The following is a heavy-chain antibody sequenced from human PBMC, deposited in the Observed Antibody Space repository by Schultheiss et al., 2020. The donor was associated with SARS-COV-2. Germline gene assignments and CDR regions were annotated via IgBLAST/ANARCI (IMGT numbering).Heavy chain of an antibody. D-gene: IGHD4-17*01. CDR2: IYSGGST. Sequence: GGSLRLSCAASGFTFSSYAMTWVRQAPGKGLAWVSVIYSGGSTYYADSVKGRFTISRDNSKNTLYLQMNSLRAEDTAVYYCAKDYGDYVGYGMDAWGQGTTITVAS. V-gene: IGHV3-23*03. J-gene: IGHJ6*02. CDR1: GFTFSSYA. CDR3: AKDYGDYVGYGMDA.